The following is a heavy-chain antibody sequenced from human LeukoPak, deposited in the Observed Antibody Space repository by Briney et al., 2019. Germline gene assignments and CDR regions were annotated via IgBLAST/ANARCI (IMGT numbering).Heavy chain of an antibody. J-gene: IGHJ5*02. D-gene: IGHD5-18*01. V-gene: IGHV1-18*01. CDR3: ARVPTPHTAMVTTWFDP. Sequence: ASVKVSCKAPGYTFTSYGISWVRQAPGQGLEWMGWISAYNGNTNYAQKLQGRVTMTTDTSTSTAYMELRSLRSDDTAVYYCARVPTPHTAMVTTWFDPWGQGTLVTVSS. CDR1: GYTFTSYG. CDR2: ISAYNGNT.